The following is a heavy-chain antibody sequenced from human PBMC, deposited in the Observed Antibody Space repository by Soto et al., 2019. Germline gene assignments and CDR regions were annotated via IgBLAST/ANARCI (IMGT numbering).Heavy chain of an antibody. V-gene: IGHV3-74*01. J-gene: IGHJ3*02. CDR2: INPDGGIT. CDR3: TREAGYCSRTSCYRRAFDS. Sequence: EVQLVESGGDLVQPGGSLRLSCAASGFTFSSHWMHWVRRVPGKGLVWVSHINPDGGITGYADSVKGRFTISRDNAKNTLYLQMNGLRVEDTSVYYCTREAGYCSRTSCYRRAFDSWGQGTMVTVSS. D-gene: IGHD2-2*01. CDR1: GFTFSSHW.